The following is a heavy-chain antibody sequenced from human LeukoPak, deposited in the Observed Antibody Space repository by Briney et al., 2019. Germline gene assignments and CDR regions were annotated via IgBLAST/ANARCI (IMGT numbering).Heavy chain of an antibody. CDR3: AKDLMYYYDSSGFVNDY. V-gene: IGHV3-23*01. D-gene: IGHD3-22*01. CDR1: GFTFSSYG. J-gene: IGHJ4*02. CDR2: ISGSGGST. Sequence: GGSLRLSCAASGFTFSSYGMSWVRQAPGKGLEWVSAISGSGGSTYYADSVKGRFTISRDNSKNTLYLQMNSLRAEDTAVYYCAKDLMYYYDSSGFVNDYWGQGTLVTVSS.